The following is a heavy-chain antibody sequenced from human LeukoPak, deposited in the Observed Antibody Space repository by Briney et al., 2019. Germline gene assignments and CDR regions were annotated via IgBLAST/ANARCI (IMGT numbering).Heavy chain of an antibody. CDR3: AKPTVRGVIITRAFDY. CDR1: GFTFSSYA. D-gene: IGHD3-10*01. Sequence: PGGSLRLSCAASGFTFSSYAKSWVRQAPGKGLEWVSAISGSGGSTYYADSVKGRFTISRDNSKNTLYLQMNSLRAEDTAVYYCAKPTVRGVIITRAFDYWGQGTLVTVSS. CDR2: ISGSGGST. J-gene: IGHJ4*02. V-gene: IGHV3-23*01.